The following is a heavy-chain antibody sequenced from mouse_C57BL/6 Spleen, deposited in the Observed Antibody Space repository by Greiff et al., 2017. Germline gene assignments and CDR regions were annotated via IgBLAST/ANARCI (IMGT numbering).Heavy chain of an antibody. Sequence: EVQLQQSGPGLVKPSQSLSLTCSVTGYSITSGYYWNWIRQFPGNKLEWMGYISYDGSNNYNPSLKNRISITRDTSKNQFFLKLNSVTTEDTATYYCARGEDYAGYWYFDVWGTGTTVTVSS. CDR3: ARGEDYAGYWYFDV. CDR1: GYSITSGYY. CDR2: ISYDGSN. D-gene: IGHD2-4*01. J-gene: IGHJ1*03. V-gene: IGHV3-6*01.